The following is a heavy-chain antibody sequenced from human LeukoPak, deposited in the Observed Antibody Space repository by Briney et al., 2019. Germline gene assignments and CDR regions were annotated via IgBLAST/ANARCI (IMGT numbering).Heavy chain of an antibody. D-gene: IGHD4-23*01. Sequence: PGRSLRLSCAASGFTFSSYAMNWVRQAPGKGLEWVSGIGYTGDSTFYADSVKGRFTVSRDSSKNTLFPHMNSLRAEDTALYYCAKSPTVDAAFDIWGQGTMVTVSS. CDR1: GFTFSSYA. V-gene: IGHV3-23*01. CDR2: IGYTGDST. J-gene: IGHJ3*02. CDR3: AKSPTVDAAFDI.